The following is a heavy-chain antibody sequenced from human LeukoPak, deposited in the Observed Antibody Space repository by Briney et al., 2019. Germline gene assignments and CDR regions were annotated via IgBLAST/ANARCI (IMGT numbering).Heavy chain of an antibody. V-gene: IGHV3-53*01. CDR3: ARDRSGSGSLDV. Sequence: GGSLRLSCAASGFTVSSNYMSWVRQAPGKGLEWVSVIYSGGSTYYADSVKGRFTISRDNSKNTLYLQMNSLRAEDTAVYYCARDRSGSGSLDVWGKGTTVTISS. D-gene: IGHD3-10*01. J-gene: IGHJ6*04. CDR2: IYSGGST. CDR1: GFTVSSNY.